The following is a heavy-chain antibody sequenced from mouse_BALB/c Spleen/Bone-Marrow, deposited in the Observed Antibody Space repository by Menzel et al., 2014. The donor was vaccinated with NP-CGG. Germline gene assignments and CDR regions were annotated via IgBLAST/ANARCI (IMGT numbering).Heavy chain of an antibody. CDR1: GYTFSSYW. D-gene: IGHD3-1*01. V-gene: IGHV1-9*01. CDR3: ATARATSYYGMDY. Sequence: VQLQQPGAELMKPGASVKISCKATGYTFSSYWIEWVKQRPGHGLEWIGEILPGSGSNKYNEKFKGKATFTADTSSNTAYMQLSSLTSEDSAVYYCATARATSYYGMDYWGQGTSVTVSS. J-gene: IGHJ4*01. CDR2: ILPGSGSN.